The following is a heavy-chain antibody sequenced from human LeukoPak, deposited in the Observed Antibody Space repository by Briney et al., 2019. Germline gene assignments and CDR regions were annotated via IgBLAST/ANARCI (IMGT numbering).Heavy chain of an antibody. CDR2: IDKSGDGA. J-gene: IGHJ3*02. V-gene: IGHV3-23*01. Sequence: GGSLRLSCAASGFTFSSHAMNWVRQPPGKGLDWVSSIDKSGDGAFYADSVKGRFTISRDNSKNTLYLQMNSLRREDTAVYCCARRGGTSGWGAFDIWGQGTMVTVSS. CDR1: GFTFSSHA. D-gene: IGHD2-2*01. CDR3: ARRGGTSGWGAFDI.